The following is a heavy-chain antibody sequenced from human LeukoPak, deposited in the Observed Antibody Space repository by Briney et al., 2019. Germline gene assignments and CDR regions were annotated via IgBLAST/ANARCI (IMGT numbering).Heavy chain of an antibody. Sequence: ASVKVSCKASGYTFTSYGISWVRQAPGQGLEWMGWISTYNGNTNYAQKIQGRVTITADTSKSTACTELRSLRSDDTAVYYCARDGYYDSSGYPDYWGQGTLVTVSS. D-gene: IGHD3-22*01. J-gene: IGHJ4*02. CDR3: ARDGYYDSSGYPDY. CDR1: GYTFTSYG. V-gene: IGHV1-18*01. CDR2: ISTYNGNT.